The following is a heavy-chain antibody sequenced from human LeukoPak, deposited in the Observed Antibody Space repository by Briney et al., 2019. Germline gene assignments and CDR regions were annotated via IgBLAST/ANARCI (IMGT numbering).Heavy chain of an antibody. J-gene: IGHJ4*02. CDR2: ISYDGSNK. CDR1: GFTFSSYA. D-gene: IGHD6-13*01. V-gene: IGHV3-30-3*01. Sequence: GGSLRLSCAASGFTFSSYAMRWVRQAPGKGLEWVAVISYDGSNKYYADSVKGRFTISRDNAKNSLYLQMNSQRAEDTALYYCAKATAHTIAAAGNFDYWGQGTLVTVSS. CDR3: AKATAHTIAAAGNFDY.